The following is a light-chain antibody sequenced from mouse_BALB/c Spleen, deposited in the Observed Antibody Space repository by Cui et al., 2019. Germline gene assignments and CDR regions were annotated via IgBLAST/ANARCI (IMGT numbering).Light chain of an antibody. J-gene: IGKJ5*01. CDR1: QDVGTA. Sequence: IVMTQSHKFMSTSVGDRVSITCKASQDVGTAVAWYQQKPGQSPKLLICWASTRHTGVPDRFTGSGSGTDFTLTISNVQSEDLADYFCQQYSSYPLTFGAGTKLELK. V-gene: IGKV6-23*01. CDR3: QQYSSYPLT. CDR2: WAS.